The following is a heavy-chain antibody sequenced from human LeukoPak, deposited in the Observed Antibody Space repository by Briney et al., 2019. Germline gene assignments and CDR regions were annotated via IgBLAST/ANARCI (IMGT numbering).Heavy chain of an antibody. CDR3: AKDPSYYYNSRVPKHYYYYYYMDV. CDR2: IRYDESNK. CDR1: GFTFSSYG. D-gene: IGHD3-22*01. V-gene: IGHV3-30*02. J-gene: IGHJ6*03. Sequence: GGSLRLSCAASGFTFSSYGMHWVRQAPGKGLEWVAFIRYDESNKYYADSVKGRFTISRDNSKNTLYLQMNSLRAEDTAVYYCAKDPSYYYNSRVPKHYYYYYYMDVWGKGTTVTISS.